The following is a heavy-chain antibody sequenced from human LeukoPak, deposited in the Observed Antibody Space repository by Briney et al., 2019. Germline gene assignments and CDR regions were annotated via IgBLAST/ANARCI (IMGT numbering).Heavy chain of an antibody. V-gene: IGHV3-30*02. D-gene: IGHD3-22*01. CDR2: IWYDGSNK. J-gene: IGHJ3*02. Sequence: QPGGSLRLSCAASGFTFRNYGMHWVRQAPGKGLEWVALIWYDGSNKYYADSVKGRFTISRDNSKNMLYLQMNSLRAEDTAVYYCARVGGTYYYDSSGYYAFDIWGQGTMVTVSS. CDR1: GFTFRNYG. CDR3: ARVGGTYYYDSSGYYAFDI.